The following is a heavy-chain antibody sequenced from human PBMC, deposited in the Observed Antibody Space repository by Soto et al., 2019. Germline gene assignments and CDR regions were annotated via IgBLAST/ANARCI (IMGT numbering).Heavy chain of an antibody. Sequence: EVQLVESGGGLVQPGGSLRLSCAASGFTFSSYWMHWVRQAPGKGLEWVSRMNMDGNRISYVDSVKGRCTISRDNXXXXXXXXXXXXXXXXXXXXXXXXXXXXRXXXXXXLGRHWGQGSLVTVSS. V-gene: IGHV3-74*01. J-gene: IGHJ4*02. CDR3: XXXXXXRXXXXXXLGRH. CDR1: GFTFSSYW. CDR2: MNMDGNRI.